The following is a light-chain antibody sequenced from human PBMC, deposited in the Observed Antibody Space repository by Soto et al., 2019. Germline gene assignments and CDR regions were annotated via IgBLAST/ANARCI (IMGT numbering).Light chain of an antibody. V-gene: IGKV1-6*01. CDR2: AAS. Sequence: IQMTQSPSSLSASVGDRVTITCRASRYIRSDLSWYQQRPGQAPKVLIYAASSLQSGVPSRFSGSGSGTDFTLTISSLQPEDFATYYCLQDYNYPWTFGQGTKVDI. CDR3: LQDYNYPWT. CDR1: RYIRSD. J-gene: IGKJ1*01.